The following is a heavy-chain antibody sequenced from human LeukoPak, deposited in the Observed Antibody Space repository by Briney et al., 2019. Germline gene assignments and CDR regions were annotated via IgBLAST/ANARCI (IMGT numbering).Heavy chain of an antibody. D-gene: IGHD4-17*01. Sequence: SETLSLTCTVSGGSISSYYWSWIRQPPGKGLEWIGYIYYSGSTNYNPSLKSRVTISVDTSKNQFSLKLSSVTAADTAVYYCARGIDYVPSMDVWGQGTTVTVSS. V-gene: IGHV4-59*08. J-gene: IGHJ6*02. CDR2: IYYSGST. CDR3: ARGIDYVPSMDV. CDR1: GGSISSYY.